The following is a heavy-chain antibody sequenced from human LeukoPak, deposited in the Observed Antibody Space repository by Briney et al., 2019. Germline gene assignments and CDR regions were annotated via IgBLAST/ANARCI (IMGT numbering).Heavy chain of an antibody. CDR1: GFTFSSYG. V-gene: IGHV3-30*18. CDR3: AEEEAQYGDHPSPFDY. D-gene: IGHD2-21*02. Sequence: GSLRLSCAASGFTFSSYGMHWVRQAPGKGLEWVAVISYDGSNKYYADSVKGRFTISRDNSKNTLYLQMNSLRAEDTAVYYCAEEEAQYGDHPSPFDYWGQGTLVTVSS. CDR2: ISYDGSNK. J-gene: IGHJ4*02.